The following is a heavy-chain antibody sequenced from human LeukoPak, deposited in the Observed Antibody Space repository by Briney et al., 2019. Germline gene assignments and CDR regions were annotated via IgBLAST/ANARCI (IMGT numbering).Heavy chain of an antibody. CDR1: GFTFSSYS. V-gene: IGHV3-21*01. Sequence: PGGSLRLSCAASGFTFSSYSMNWVRQAPGKGLEWVSSISSSSSYIYYADSVKGRFTISRDNAKNSLYLQMNSLRAEDTAVYYCARDGTQWELPHTEGLDYWGQGTLVTVSS. CDR3: ARDGTQWELPHTEGLDY. D-gene: IGHD1-26*01. CDR2: ISSSSSYI. J-gene: IGHJ4*02.